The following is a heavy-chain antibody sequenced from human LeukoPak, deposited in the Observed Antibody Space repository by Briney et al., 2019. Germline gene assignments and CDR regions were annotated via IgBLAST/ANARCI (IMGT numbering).Heavy chain of an antibody. CDR3: ASQDEDLYDILTRN. D-gene: IGHD3-9*01. Sequence: KTGGSLRLSCAASGFTFSDLYMTWIRQAPGKGLEWVSYISGGRSTTDYADSVKGRFTISRDNAKNSLYLQMNSLRAEDTAVYYCASQDEDLYDILTRNWGQGTLVTVSS. J-gene: IGHJ4*02. V-gene: IGHV3-11*01. CDR2: ISGGRSTT. CDR1: GFTFSDLY.